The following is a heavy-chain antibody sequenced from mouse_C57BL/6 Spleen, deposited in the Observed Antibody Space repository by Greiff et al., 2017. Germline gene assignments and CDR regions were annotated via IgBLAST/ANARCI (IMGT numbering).Heavy chain of an antibody. CDR1: GYAFSSSW. CDR3: ARRGGYYCGSSYGYFDV. D-gene: IGHD1-1*01. CDR2: IYPGDGDT. V-gene: IGHV1-82*01. J-gene: IGHJ1*03. Sequence: QVQLQQSGPELVKPGASVKISCKASGYAFSSSWMNWVKQRPGKGLVWIGRIYPGDGDTNYNGKFKGKATLTADKSSSTAYMQLSSLTSEDSAVYFCARRGGYYCGSSYGYFDVWGTGTTVTVSS.